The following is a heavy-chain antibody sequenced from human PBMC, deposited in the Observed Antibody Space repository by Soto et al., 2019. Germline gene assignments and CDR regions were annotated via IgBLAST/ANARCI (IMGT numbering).Heavy chain of an antibody. Sequence: LRLSCAASGFTVSSNYMSWVRQAPGKGLEWVSVIYSGGSTYYADSVKGRFTISRDNSKNTLYLQMNSLRAEDTAVYYCARVVGATMPYFDYWGQGTLVTVSS. CDR3: ARVVGATMPYFDY. D-gene: IGHD1-26*01. CDR2: IYSGGST. J-gene: IGHJ4*02. CDR1: GFTVSSNY. V-gene: IGHV3-53*01.